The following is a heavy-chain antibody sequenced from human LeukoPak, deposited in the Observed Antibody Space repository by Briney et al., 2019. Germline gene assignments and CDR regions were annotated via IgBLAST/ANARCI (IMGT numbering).Heavy chain of an antibody. J-gene: IGHJ4*02. CDR3: AKVLYGSGSYYPTFDY. Sequence: PGGSLRLSCAASGFTFSSYSMNWVRQAPGKGLEWVSAIRGSGSSTYYADSVKGRFTISRDNSKNTLYLQMNSLRAEDTAVYYCAKVLYGSGSYYPTFDYWGQGTLVTVSS. D-gene: IGHD3-10*01. CDR2: IRGSGSST. V-gene: IGHV3-23*01. CDR1: GFTFSSYS.